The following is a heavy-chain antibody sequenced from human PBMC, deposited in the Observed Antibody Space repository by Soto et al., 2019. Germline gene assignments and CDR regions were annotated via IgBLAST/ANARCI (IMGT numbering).Heavy chain of an antibody. D-gene: IGHD2-15*01. Sequence: PSETLSLTCTVSGGSISSGDYYWSWIRQPPGKGLEWIGYIYYSGSTYYNPSLKSRVTISVDTSKNQFSLKLSSVTAADTAVYYCAIQMVAAFGGLINPSYYFDYWGQGTLVIVSS. CDR2: IYYSGST. J-gene: IGHJ4*02. CDR1: GGSISSGDYY. V-gene: IGHV4-30-4*01. CDR3: AIQMVAAFGGLINPSYYFDY.